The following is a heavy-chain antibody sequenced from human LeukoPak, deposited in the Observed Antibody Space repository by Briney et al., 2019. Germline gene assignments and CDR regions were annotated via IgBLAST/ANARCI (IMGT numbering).Heavy chain of an antibody. J-gene: IGHJ4*02. Sequence: SETLSLTCTVSGGSISSYYWSWIRQPPGKGLEWIGYIYTSGSTNYNPSLKSRVTISVDTSKDQFSLKLSSVTAADTAVYYCARSSGSSGPFDYWGQGTLVTVSS. CDR1: GGSISSYY. D-gene: IGHD6-25*01. V-gene: IGHV4-4*09. CDR2: IYTSGST. CDR3: ARSSGSSGPFDY.